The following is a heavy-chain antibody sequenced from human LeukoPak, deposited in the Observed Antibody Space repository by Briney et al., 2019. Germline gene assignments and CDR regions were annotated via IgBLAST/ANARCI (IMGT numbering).Heavy chain of an antibody. CDR1: GFTFRSYW. Sequence: GSLRLSCAASGFTFRSYWMTWVRQAPGKGLEWVANIKQDGGEKYYVDSVKGRFSISRDNVKNSLYLQMNSLRAEDTAVYYCASHSSSWTLGDYWGQGVLVTVSS. J-gene: IGHJ4*02. CDR2: IKQDGGEK. V-gene: IGHV3-7*05. D-gene: IGHD6-13*01. CDR3: ASHSSSWTLGDY.